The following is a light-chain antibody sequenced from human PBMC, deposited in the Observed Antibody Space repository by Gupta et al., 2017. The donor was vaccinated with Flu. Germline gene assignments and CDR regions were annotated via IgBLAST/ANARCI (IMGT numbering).Light chain of an antibody. V-gene: IGKV3-15*01. CDR2: GAS. J-gene: IGKJ1*01. CDR3: QQYNNWPWT. Sequence: EIVMTQPPATLSVSPGERPTLSCRASQSVSSYLAWYQQKPGQPPRLLIYGASTRATGIPARFSGSGSGTEFTLTISSLQSEDFAVYYCQQYNNWPWTFGQGTKVEIK. CDR1: QSVSSY.